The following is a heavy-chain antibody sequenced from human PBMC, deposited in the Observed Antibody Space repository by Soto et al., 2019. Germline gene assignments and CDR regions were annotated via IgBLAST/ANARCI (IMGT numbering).Heavy chain of an antibody. CDR1: GFTFSNAW. V-gene: IGHV3-15*01. CDR2: IKSKTDGGTT. D-gene: IGHD6-19*01. CDR3: TTDDLIAVAGRLVDY. J-gene: IGHJ4*02. Sequence: GGSLRLSCAASGFTFSNAWMSWVRQAPGKGLEWVGRIKSKTDGGTTDYAAPVKGRFTISRDDSKNTLYLQMNSLKTEDTAVYYCTTDDLIAVAGRLVDYWGQGTLVTVSS.